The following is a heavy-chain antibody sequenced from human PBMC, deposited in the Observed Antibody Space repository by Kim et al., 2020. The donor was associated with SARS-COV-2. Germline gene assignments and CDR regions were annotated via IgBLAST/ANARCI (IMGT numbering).Heavy chain of an antibody. Sequence: SVKVSCKASGGTFSSYAISWVRQAPGQGLEWMGGIIPIFGTANYAQKFQGRVTITADESTSTAYMELSSLRSEDTAVYYCARPKRQLGWELDYWGQGTLVTVSS. CDR2: IIPIFGTA. CDR3: ARPKRQLGWELDY. J-gene: IGHJ4*02. V-gene: IGHV1-69*13. D-gene: IGHD5-18*01. CDR1: GGTFSSYA.